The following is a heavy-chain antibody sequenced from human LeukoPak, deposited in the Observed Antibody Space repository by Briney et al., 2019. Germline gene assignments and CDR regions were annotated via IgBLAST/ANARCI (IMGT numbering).Heavy chain of an antibody. CDR1: GGSISSYY. D-gene: IGHD1-26*01. J-gene: IGHJ3*02. Sequence: SETLSLTCTVSGGSISSYYWSRIRQPPGKGLEWIGYIYYSGSTNYNPSLKSRVTISVDTSKNQFSLKLSSVTAADTAVYYCARFPPVGATDAFDIWGQGTMVTVSS. CDR3: ARFPPVGATDAFDI. CDR2: IYYSGST. V-gene: IGHV4-59*08.